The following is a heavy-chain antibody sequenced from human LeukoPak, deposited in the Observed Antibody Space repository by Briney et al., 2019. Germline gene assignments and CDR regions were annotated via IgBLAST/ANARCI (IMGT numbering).Heavy chain of an antibody. D-gene: IGHD3-3*01. Sequence: SETLSLTCTVSGYSISSGYYWGWIRQPPGKGLEWIGSIYHSGSTYYNPSLKSRVTISVDTSKNQFSLKLSSVTAADTAVYYCAAEWLSDLNWFDPWGQGTLVTVSS. CDR2: IYHSGST. CDR3: AAEWLSDLNWFDP. V-gene: IGHV4-38-2*02. J-gene: IGHJ5*02. CDR1: GYSISSGYY.